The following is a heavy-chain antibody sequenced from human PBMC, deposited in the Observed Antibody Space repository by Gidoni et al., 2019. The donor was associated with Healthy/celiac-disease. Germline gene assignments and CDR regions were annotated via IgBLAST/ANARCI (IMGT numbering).Heavy chain of an antibody. CDR1: GGSISSSSYY. J-gene: IGHJ4*02. CDR3: ARVPNYYDSSGYLGGYFDY. V-gene: IGHV4-39*07. CDR2: IYYSGST. Sequence: QLQLQESGPGLVKPSETLSLTCTVSGGSISSSSYYWGWIRQPPGKGLEWIGRIYYSGSTYYNPSLKSRVTISVDTSKNQFSLKLSAVTAADTAVYYCARVPNYYDSSGYLGGYFDYWGQGTLVTVSS. D-gene: IGHD3-22*01.